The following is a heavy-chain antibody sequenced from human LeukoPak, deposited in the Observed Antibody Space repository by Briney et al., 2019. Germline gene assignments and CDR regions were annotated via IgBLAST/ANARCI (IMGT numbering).Heavy chain of an antibody. CDR3: ARGSLDAFDI. J-gene: IGHJ3*02. V-gene: IGHV4-30-2*01. CDR2: IYHSGST. Sequence: SETLSLTCTVSGGSISSGGYYWSWIRQPPGKGLEWIGYIYHSGSTYYNPSLKSRVTISVDRSENQFSLKLSSVTAADTAVYYCARGSLDAFDIWGQGTMVTVSS. CDR1: GGSISSGGYY.